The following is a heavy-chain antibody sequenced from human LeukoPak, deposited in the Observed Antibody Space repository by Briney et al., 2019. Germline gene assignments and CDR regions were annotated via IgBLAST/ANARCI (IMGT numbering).Heavy chain of an antibody. CDR2: IIPILGIA. CDR1: GGTFSSYA. V-gene: IGHV1-69*04. CDR3: AREGNWFDP. Sequence: GSSVKVSCKASGGTFSSYAISWVRQAPGQGPEWMGRIIPILGIANYAQKFQGRVTITADKSTSTAYMELSSLRSEDTAVYYCAREGNWFDPWGQGTLVTVSS. J-gene: IGHJ5*02.